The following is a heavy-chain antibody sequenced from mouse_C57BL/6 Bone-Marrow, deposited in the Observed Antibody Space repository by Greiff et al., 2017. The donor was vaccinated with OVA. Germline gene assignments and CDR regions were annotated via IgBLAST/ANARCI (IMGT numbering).Heavy chain of an antibody. CDR1: GYTFTSYW. CDR3: ARERGLTSPFYFDY. V-gene: IGHV1-72*01. J-gene: IGHJ2*01. Sequence: VQLVESGAELVKPGASVKLSCKASGYTFTSYWMHWVKQRPGRGLEWIGRIDPNSGGTKYNEKFKSKATLTVDKPSSTAYMQLSSLTSEDSAVYYCARERGLTSPFYFDYWGQGTTLTVSS. D-gene: IGHD4-1*01. CDR2: IDPNSGGT.